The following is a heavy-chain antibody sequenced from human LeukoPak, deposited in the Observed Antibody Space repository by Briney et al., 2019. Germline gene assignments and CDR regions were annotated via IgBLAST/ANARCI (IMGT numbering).Heavy chain of an antibody. Sequence: GGSLRLSCAASGFTFGSYSMNWVRQAPGKGLEWVSSISSSSSYIYYADSVKGRFTISRDNAKNSLYLQMNSLRAEDTAVYYCARGLLEDTYYYDSSGSGFDYWGQGTLVTVSS. D-gene: IGHD3-22*01. CDR1: GFTFGSYS. V-gene: IGHV3-21*01. CDR3: ARGLLEDTYYYDSSGSGFDY. CDR2: ISSSSSYI. J-gene: IGHJ4*02.